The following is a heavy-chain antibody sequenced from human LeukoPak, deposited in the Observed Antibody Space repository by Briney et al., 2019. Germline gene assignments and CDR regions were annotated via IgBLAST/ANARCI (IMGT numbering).Heavy chain of an antibody. CDR2: INYDGSNE. D-gene: IGHD6-19*01. CDR3: ARDRRSSGWYYFDS. V-gene: IGHV3-33*01. CDR1: GFTFSSHG. J-gene: IGHJ4*02. Sequence: GGSLGLSCAASGFTFSSHGMHWVRQAPGKGLEWVAVINYDGSNEDYGDSVKGRFTISRDKSKNTLHLQMNSLRAEDTAVYYCARDRRSSGWYYFDSWGQGTLVTVSS.